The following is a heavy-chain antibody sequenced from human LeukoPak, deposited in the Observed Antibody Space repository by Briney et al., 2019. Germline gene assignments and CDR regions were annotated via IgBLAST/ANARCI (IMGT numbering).Heavy chain of an antibody. CDR3: ARGSGGNPLGDFDY. V-gene: IGHV4-31*03. Sequence: PSETLSLTCTVSGGSISSGGYYWSWIRQHPGKGLEWIGYIYYSGSTYYNPSLKSRVTISVDTSKNQFSLKLSSVTAADTAVYYCARGSGGNPLGDFDYWGQGTLVTVSS. CDR2: IYYSGST. CDR1: GGSISSGGYY. D-gene: IGHD4-23*01. J-gene: IGHJ4*02.